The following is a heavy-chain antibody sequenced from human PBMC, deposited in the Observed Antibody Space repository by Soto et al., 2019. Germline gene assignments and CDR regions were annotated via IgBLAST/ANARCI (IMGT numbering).Heavy chain of an antibody. J-gene: IGHJ3*02. D-gene: IGHD3-22*01. Sequence: QVHLVQSGAEVKKPGASVKVSCKASGYTFTSYDINWVRQATGQGLEWMGWMNPNSGNTGYTQKFQGRVTMARNTAQSXXYMELSSLRSEDTAVYYCARGLYYDSSGSDDAFDIWGQGTMVTVSS. CDR1: GYTFTSYD. V-gene: IGHV1-8*01. CDR2: MNPNSGNT. CDR3: ARGLYYDSSGSDDAFDI.